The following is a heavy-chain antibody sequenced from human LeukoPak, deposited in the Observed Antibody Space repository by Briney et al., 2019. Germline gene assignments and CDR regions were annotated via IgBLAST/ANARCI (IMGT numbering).Heavy chain of an antibody. D-gene: IGHD2-2*01. CDR3: AKDYCRGTSCYLNWFDP. Sequence: GGSLRLSCAASGFTFSNYAMTWVRQAPGKGLEWVSAISGSGGSTYYVDSVKGRFTISRDNSKNTLYLQMNSLRAEDTAVYYCAKDYCRGTSCYLNWFDPWGRGTLVTVSS. CDR2: ISGSGGST. CDR1: GFTFSNYA. J-gene: IGHJ5*02. V-gene: IGHV3-23*01.